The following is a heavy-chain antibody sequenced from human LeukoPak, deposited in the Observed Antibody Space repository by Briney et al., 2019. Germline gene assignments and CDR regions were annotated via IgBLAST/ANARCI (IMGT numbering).Heavy chain of an antibody. D-gene: IGHD4-23*01. J-gene: IGHJ4*02. CDR1: GFTFDGCA. V-gene: IGHV3-43*02. CDR2: ISGDGGRT. Sequence: PGGSLRLSCAASGFTFDGCAMHWVRQAPGKGLEWVSLISGDGGRTYYTDSVKGRVTISRDNSKNSLYLQMNSLRTEDTALYYCAKESGGGNSDLDYWGQGTLVTVSS. CDR3: AKESGGGNSDLDY.